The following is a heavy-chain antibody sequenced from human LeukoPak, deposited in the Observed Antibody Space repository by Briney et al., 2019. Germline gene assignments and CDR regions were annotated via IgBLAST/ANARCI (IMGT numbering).Heavy chain of an antibody. CDR1: GFNFSNYS. CDR3: ARRYCSTTNCYAFDY. CDR2: TDKTGGYT. J-gene: IGHJ4*02. D-gene: IGHD2-2*01. Sequence: GGSLRLFCAASGFNFSNYSMNWVRQAPGKGLEWVSSTDKTGGYTYYADSLKGRFTISRDNAKNSLYLQMNSLRAEDTAVYYCARRYCSTTNCYAFDYWGQGTLVTVSS. V-gene: IGHV3-21*01.